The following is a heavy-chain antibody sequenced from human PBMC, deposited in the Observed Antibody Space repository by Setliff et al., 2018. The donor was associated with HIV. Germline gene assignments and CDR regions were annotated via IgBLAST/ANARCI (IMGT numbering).Heavy chain of an antibody. CDR3: ARARGGCSGGSCPAHHYYYYMDV. V-gene: IGHV4-31*01. J-gene: IGHJ6*03. CDR1: GGSISSGGYY. CDR2: IYYSGST. D-gene: IGHD2-15*01. Sequence: KTSETLSLTCNVSGGSISSGGYYWSWIRQHPGKGLEWIGYIYYSGSTYYNPSLKSLVTISVDTSKNQFSLKLSSVTAADTAVYYCARARGGCSGGSCPAHHYYYYMDVWGKGTTVTVS.